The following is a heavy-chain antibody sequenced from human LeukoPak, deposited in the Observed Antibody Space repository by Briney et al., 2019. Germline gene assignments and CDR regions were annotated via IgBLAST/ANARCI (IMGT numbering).Heavy chain of an antibody. J-gene: IGHJ4*02. D-gene: IGHD2-21*01. CDR1: GFTFSSYS. CDR2: ISSSSSYI. CDR3: ARVLGYCGGDCYPDY. V-gene: IGHV3-21*01. Sequence: GGSLRLSCAASGFTFSSYSMNWVRQAPGKGLEWVSSISSSSSYIYYADSVKGRFTISGDNAKNSLYLQMNSLRAEDTAVYYCARVLGYCGGDCYPDYWGQGTLVTVSS.